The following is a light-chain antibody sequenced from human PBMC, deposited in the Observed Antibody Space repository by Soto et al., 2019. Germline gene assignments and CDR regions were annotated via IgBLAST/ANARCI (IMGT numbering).Light chain of an antibody. CDR1: QSISSH. Sequence: EIVMTQSPVTLSLSPGERATLSCRASQSISSHLAWYQQRPGQAPGLLIYGASTRATGIPARFSGSGSGTEFTLTITSLQSEVFAVYYCQQYSSWPLTFGGGTKVEIK. V-gene: IGKV3-15*01. CDR2: GAS. J-gene: IGKJ4*01. CDR3: QQYSSWPLT.